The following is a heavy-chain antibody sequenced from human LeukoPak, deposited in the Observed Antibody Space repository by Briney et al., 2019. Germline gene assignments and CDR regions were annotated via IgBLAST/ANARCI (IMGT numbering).Heavy chain of an antibody. CDR3: EAEDDYIWKSYRSLDI. J-gene: IGHJ3*02. D-gene: IGHD3-16*02. Sequence: TSVKVSCKASGFTFSNSAMQWVRQARGQRREWIGWIVVGSGNTNYAQKLQGRVTITRDMSTSTAYMKLSSLRSDDTAVYYCEAEDDYIWKSYRSLDIWGQGTMVTVSS. V-gene: IGHV1-58*02. CDR1: GFTFSNSA. CDR2: IVVGSGNT.